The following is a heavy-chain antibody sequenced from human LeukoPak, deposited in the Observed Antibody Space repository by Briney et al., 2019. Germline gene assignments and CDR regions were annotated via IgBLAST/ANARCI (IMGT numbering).Heavy chain of an antibody. CDR3: ARLIGGSYDGLSGGDY. J-gene: IGHJ4*02. CDR1: GFTFSSYW. CDR2: INSDGSST. V-gene: IGHV3-74*01. D-gene: IGHD1-26*01. Sequence: PGGSLRLSCAASGFTFSSYWMHWVRQAPGKGLVWVSRINSDGSSTSYADSVKGRFTISRDNAKNTLYLQMNSLRAEDTAVYYCARLIGGSYDGLSGGDYWGQGTLVTVSS.